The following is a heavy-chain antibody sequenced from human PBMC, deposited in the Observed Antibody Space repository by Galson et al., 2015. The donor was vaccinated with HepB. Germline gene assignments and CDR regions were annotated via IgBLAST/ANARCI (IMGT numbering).Heavy chain of an antibody. V-gene: IGHV4-39*02. Sequence: ETLSLTCTVSGGSISSSSYYWGWIRQPPGKGLEWIGSIYYSGSTYYNPSLKTLKRRVSISVDTSKNQFSLTLTSVTAPDTAVYYCARDRASRYRSSFEKWTYSWVDPWGQGTLVIVSS. CDR3: ARDRASRYRSSFEKWTYSWVDP. CDR1: GGSISSSSYY. CDR2: IYYSGST. J-gene: IGHJ5*02. D-gene: IGHD3/OR15-3a*01.